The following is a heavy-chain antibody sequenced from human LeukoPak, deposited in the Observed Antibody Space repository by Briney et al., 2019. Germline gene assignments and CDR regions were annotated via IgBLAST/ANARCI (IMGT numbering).Heavy chain of an antibody. D-gene: IGHD5-24*01. CDR1: GGSFSGYY. Sequence: SETLSLTCAVYGGSFSGYYWSWIRQPPGKGLEWIGEINHSGSTNYNPSLKSRVTISVDTSKNQFSLKLSSVTAADTAVYYCAGRGYIFDYWGRGTLVTVSS. V-gene: IGHV4-34*01. CDR2: INHSGST. CDR3: AGRGYIFDY. J-gene: IGHJ4*02.